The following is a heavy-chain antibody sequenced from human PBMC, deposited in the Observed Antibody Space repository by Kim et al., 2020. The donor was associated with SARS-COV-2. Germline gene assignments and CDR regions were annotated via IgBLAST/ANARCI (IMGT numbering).Heavy chain of an antibody. V-gene: IGHV3-48*02. CDR3: AREPTGYSYGYYYFDY. D-gene: IGHD5-18*01. CDR1: GFTFSSYS. Sequence: GGSLRLSCAASGFTFSSYSMNWVRQAPGKGLEWVSYISSSSSTIYYADSVKGRFTISRDNAKNSLYLQMNSLRDEDTAVYYCAREPTGYSYGYYYFDYWGQGTLVTVSS. J-gene: IGHJ4*02. CDR2: ISSSSSTI.